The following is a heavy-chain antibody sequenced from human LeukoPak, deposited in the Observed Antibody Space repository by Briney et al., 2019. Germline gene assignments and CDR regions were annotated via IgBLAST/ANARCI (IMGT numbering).Heavy chain of an antibody. CDR1: GFTFGDYL. J-gene: IGHJ4*02. Sequence: GGSLRLTCTASGFTFGDYLMSWFRQAPGKGLEWIGFISGGTTEYAASVKGRFTISRDDSTSIAYLQMNSLTTEDTAVYYCSRGSGWLSVYWGQGTLVTVSS. CDR2: ISGGTT. V-gene: IGHV3-49*03. D-gene: IGHD6-19*01. CDR3: SRGSGWLSVY.